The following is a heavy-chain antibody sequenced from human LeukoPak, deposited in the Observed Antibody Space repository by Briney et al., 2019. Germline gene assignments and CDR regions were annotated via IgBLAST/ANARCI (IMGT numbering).Heavy chain of an antibody. CDR2: ISGSGGST. CDR3: AKDSYYYGSGSVWLDP. Sequence: GGSLRLSCAASGFTFSSYGMSWVRQAPGKGLEWVSAISGSGGSTYYADSVKGRFTISRDNSKNTLYLQMNSLRAEDTAVYYCAKDSYYYGSGSVWLDPWGQGTLVTVSS. CDR1: GFTFSSYG. D-gene: IGHD3-10*01. J-gene: IGHJ5*02. V-gene: IGHV3-23*01.